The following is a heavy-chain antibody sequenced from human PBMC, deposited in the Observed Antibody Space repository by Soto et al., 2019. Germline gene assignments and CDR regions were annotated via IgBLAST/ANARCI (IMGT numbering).Heavy chain of an antibody. CDR3: AYGSSSAWIDY. CDR1: GDSLRGYHFY. CDR2: AYFSGGNT. J-gene: IGHJ4*02. V-gene: IGHV4-39*01. D-gene: IGHD6-25*01. Sequence: SETLSLTCSVSGDSLRGYHFYWGWIRQAPGKGLEWIGSAYFSGGNTYYSPSLKSRVSISVDTSKNEFSLRLTSLTAADTAVYFCAYGSSSAWIDYWGQGTLVTVSS.